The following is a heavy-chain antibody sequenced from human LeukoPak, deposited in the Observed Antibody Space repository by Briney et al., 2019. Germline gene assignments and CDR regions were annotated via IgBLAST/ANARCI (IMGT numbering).Heavy chain of an antibody. V-gene: IGHV4-61*02. J-gene: IGHJ2*01. Sequence: KPSETLSLTCTVSGGSINTDNYDWSWIRQPAGKGLEWIGRIYSSGSTYYNPSLKSRVTISVDTSKNQFSLKLSSVTAADTAVYYCARVWREYFDLWGRGTLVTVSS. CDR1: GGSINTDNYD. CDR2: IYSSGST. CDR3: ARVWREYFDL. D-gene: IGHD3-10*01.